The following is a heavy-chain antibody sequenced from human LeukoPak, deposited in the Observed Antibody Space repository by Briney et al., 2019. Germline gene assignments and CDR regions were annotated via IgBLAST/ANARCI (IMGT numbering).Heavy chain of an antibody. D-gene: IGHD3-9*01. CDR2: ISGSAGTT. J-gene: IGHJ6*02. CDR3: TRDLMDYDVSTGLHHYYMDV. CDR1: GFTFSSYA. Sequence: PGGSLRLSCAASGFTFSSYAMNWVRQAPGKGLEWVSAISGSAGTTYYADSVKGRFTISRDNAKNTLYLQMNTLRVEDTAVYYCTRDLMDYDVSTGLHHYYMDVWGQGTTVTVSS. V-gene: IGHV3-23*01.